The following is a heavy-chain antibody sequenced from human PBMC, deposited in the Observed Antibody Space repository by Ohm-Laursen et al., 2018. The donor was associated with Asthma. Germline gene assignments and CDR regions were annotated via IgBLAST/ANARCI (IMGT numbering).Heavy chain of an antibody. Sequence: TLSLTCTVSGGSISSGDYYWSWIRQPPGKGLGWIGYIYYSGSTYYNPSLKSRVSISVDTSKNQFSLRVSSVTAADTAVYYCAREATVITRYFDSWGQGILVTVSS. V-gene: IGHV4-30-4*01. CDR2: IYYSGST. CDR1: GGSISSGDYY. D-gene: IGHD4-23*01. J-gene: IGHJ4*02. CDR3: AREATVITRYFDS.